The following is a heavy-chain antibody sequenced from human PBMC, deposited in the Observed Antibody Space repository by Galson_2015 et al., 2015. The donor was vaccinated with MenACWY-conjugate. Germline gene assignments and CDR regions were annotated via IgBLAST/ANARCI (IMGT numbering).Heavy chain of an antibody. J-gene: IGHJ4*02. CDR3: AKDRGIQLWLFDS. Sequence: SLRLSCAASGFNFNTYAMTWVRQAPGKGLEWVSAISGSGGFTYYEDSVEGRFTISRDNSKNTLYLQTNSLRAEDTAVYFCAKDRGIQLWLFDSWGQGALVTVSS. V-gene: IGHV3-23*01. CDR1: GFNFNTYA. D-gene: IGHD5-18*01. CDR2: ISGSGGFT.